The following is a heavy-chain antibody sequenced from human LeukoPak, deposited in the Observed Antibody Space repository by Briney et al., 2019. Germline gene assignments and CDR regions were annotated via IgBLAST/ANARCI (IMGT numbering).Heavy chain of an antibody. J-gene: IGHJ4*02. CDR2: ISSSSTAI. Sequence: GGSLRLSCAASGFSFSSYEMNWVRQAPGKGLEWVSYISSSSTAIYYADSVKGRFTISRDDAKNSLYLQMNSLRAEDTAVYYCARATVRLCNYWGQGTLVTVSS. D-gene: IGHD1-26*01. CDR3: ARATVRLCNY. CDR1: GFSFSSYE. V-gene: IGHV3-48*03.